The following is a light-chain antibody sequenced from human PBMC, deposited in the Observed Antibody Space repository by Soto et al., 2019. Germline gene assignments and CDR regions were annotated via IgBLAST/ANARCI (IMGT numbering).Light chain of an antibody. Sequence: DIQMTQSPSTLSASVGDRVTITCRASQSISSWLAWYQQKPGKAPKLLIYKASSLESGVPSRFSGSGSGTEFTLTISSLQPDDFAISYCQQYNGYPYTFGQGTKLEIK. V-gene: IGKV1-5*03. J-gene: IGKJ2*01. CDR2: KAS. CDR3: QQYNGYPYT. CDR1: QSISSW.